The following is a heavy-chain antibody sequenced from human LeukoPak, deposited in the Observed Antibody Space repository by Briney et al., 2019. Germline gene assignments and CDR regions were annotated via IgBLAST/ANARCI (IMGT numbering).Heavy chain of an antibody. CDR2: INSEGRTT. CDR3: ANEGPNFDF. CDR1: GFTFSSHW. Sequence: GGSLRLSCAASGFTFSSHWMHWVRQAPGMGLVWVSRINSEGRTTHYADSVKGRFTISRDNSKNTVYLQMNSLRAEDTAVYYCANEGPNFDFWGQGTLVTVSS. J-gene: IGHJ4*02. D-gene: IGHD2-8*01. V-gene: IGHV3-74*01.